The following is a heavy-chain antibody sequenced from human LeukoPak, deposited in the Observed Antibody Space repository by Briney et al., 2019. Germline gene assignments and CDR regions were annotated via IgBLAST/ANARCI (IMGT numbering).Heavy chain of an antibody. CDR3: ARGTAAAANRNWFDS. CDR2: ISGSGGST. J-gene: IGHJ5*01. Sequence: GGSLRLSCEASGFTFSSYAMSWVRQAPGKGLEWVSAISGSGGSTYYADSVKGRFTISRDNSKNTLYLQMDSLRAEDTAVYFCARGTAAAANRNWFDSWGQGTLVTVSS. V-gene: IGHV3-23*01. D-gene: IGHD6-13*01. CDR1: GFTFSSYA.